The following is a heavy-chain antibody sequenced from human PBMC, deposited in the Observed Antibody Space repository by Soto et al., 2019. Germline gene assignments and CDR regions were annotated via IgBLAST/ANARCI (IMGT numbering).Heavy chain of an antibody. CDR2: ISGSGGST. J-gene: IGHJ6*03. CDR3: AKSPTVTTQWDDYYYMDV. V-gene: IGHV3-23*01. D-gene: IGHD4-17*01. Sequence: PGGSLRLSCAASGFTFSSYAMSWVRQAPGKGLEWVSAISGSGGSTYYADSVKGRFTISRDNSKNTLYLQMNSLRAEDTAVYYCAKSPTVTTQWDDYYYMDVWGKGPTVTVSS. CDR1: GFTFSSYA.